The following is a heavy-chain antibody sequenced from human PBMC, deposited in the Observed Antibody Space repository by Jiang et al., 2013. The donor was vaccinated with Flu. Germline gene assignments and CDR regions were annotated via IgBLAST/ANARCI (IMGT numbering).Heavy chain of an antibody. Sequence: SGAEVKKPGASVKVSCKASGYTFTSYYMHWVRQAPGQGLEWLGMINPKDGTASFAPKFQGGVIMTRDTSTGTVDMQLSSLRSEDTAVYYCTRALKDDSSGYNGYWGQGTLVTVSS. D-gene: IGHD3-22*01. CDR3: TRALKDDSSGYNGY. J-gene: IGHJ4*02. CDR2: INPKDGTA. CDR1: GYTFTSYY. V-gene: IGHV1-46*01.